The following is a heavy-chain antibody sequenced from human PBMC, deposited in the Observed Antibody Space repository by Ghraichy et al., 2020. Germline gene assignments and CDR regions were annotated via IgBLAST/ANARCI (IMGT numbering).Heavy chain of an antibody. J-gene: IGHJ5*02. CDR1: GGSISSGGYS. CDR3: ARSPDFSSGWYGWFDP. V-gene: IGHV4-30-2*01. Sequence: SQTLSLTCAVSGGSISSGGYSWSWIRQPPGKGLEWIGYIYHSGSTYYNPSLKSRVTISVDRSKNQFSLKLSSVTAADTAVYYCARSPDFSSGWYGWFDPWGQGTLVTVSS. CDR2: IYHSGST. D-gene: IGHD6-19*01.